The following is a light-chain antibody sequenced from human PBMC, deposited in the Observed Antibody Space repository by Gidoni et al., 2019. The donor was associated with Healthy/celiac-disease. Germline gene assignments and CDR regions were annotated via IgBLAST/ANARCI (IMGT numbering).Light chain of an antibody. CDR1: QSVSSSY. CDR2: GAS. J-gene: IGKJ4*01. CDR3: QQYGSSPPVT. Sequence: EIVLTQSPGTLSLSPGERATLSCRASQSVSSSYLAWYQQKPGQAPRLLIYGASSRATGIPDSFSGSGSGTDFTLTISRLEPEDFAVYYCQQYGSSPPVTFGGXTKVEIK. V-gene: IGKV3-20*01.